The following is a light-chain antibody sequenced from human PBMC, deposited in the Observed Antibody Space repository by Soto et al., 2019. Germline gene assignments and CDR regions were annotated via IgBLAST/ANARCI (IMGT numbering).Light chain of an antibody. CDR2: GAS. CDR3: QQYGSSGT. Sequence: EIGLTQSPGTLSLSPGERATLSCRASQSVSNNYLAWYQQKPGQAPRLLIYGASNRVTGIPDRFSGSGSGTDFTLTISRLEPEDFAVYYCQQYGSSGTFGQGTKVDIK. V-gene: IGKV3-20*01. CDR1: QSVSNNY. J-gene: IGKJ1*01.